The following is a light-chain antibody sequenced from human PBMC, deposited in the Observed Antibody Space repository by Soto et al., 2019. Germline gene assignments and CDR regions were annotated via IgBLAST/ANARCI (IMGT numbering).Light chain of an antibody. V-gene: IGKV1-39*01. CDR2: AAS. Sequence: DLQMTQSPSSLSASVGDRVTITCRASQSISSYLNWSQQKPGKAPKLLIYAASCLQSGVPSRFSGSGSGTDFTLTISSLQPEDFGTYYCQQSYSTPRTFGQGTKLEIK. CDR1: QSISSY. CDR3: QQSYSTPRT. J-gene: IGKJ2*02.